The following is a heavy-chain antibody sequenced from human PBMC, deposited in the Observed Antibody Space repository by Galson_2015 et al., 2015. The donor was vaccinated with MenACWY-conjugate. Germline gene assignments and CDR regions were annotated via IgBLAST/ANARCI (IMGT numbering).Heavy chain of an antibody. Sequence: SLRLSCAASGFTFSRYWMHWVRQIPGKGLVWASRISGDASSSYYADSVRGRFTISRDNAKNTLYLQMSSLKVEDSAVCYCASSEIVSSWGRGALVTVSS. D-gene: IGHD2-21*01. CDR1: GFTFSRYW. J-gene: IGHJ5*02. CDR2: ISGDASSS. V-gene: IGHV3-74*01. CDR3: ASSEIVSS.